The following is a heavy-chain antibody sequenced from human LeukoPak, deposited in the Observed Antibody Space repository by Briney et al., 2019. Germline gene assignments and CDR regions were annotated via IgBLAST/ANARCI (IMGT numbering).Heavy chain of an antibody. J-gene: IGHJ6*02. CDR1: GYTFTSYA. Sequence: GASVKVSCKASGYTFTSYAMNWVRQAPGQGLEWLGWINTNTGNPTYAQGFTGRFVFSLDTSVSTAYLQISSLKAEDTAVYYCARLPRLTAPLVGMDVWGQGTTVTVSS. V-gene: IGHV7-4-1*02. D-gene: IGHD5-18*01. CDR3: ARLPRLTAPLVGMDV. CDR2: INTNTGNP.